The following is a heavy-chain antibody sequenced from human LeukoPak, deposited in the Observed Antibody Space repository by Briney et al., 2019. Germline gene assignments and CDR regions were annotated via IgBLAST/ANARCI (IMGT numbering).Heavy chain of an antibody. V-gene: IGHV3-23*01. CDR1: AFTFSNYA. Sequence: GGSLRLSCAASAFTFSNYAMGWVRQAPGKGLEWVSTLSATVSDGGAYYADSVKGRFTISRDNSKNTLHLQMNSLRDEDTAMYYCAKNRGKGAVSGTGEIDYWGQGTLVTVSS. J-gene: IGHJ4*02. D-gene: IGHD6-19*01. CDR2: LSATVSDGGA. CDR3: AKNRGKGAVSGTGEIDY.